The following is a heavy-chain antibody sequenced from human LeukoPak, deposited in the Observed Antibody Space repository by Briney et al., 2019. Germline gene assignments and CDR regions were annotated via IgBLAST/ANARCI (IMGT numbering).Heavy chain of an antibody. Sequence: GGSLRLSCAASGFTFSNYAMSWVRQAPGKGLEWVSGISWNSGSIGYADSVKGRFTISRDNAKNSLYLQMNSLRAEDTALYYCAKEIHDYGDYHFDYWGQGTLVTVSS. J-gene: IGHJ4*02. CDR3: AKEIHDYGDYHFDY. CDR1: GFTFSNYA. CDR2: ISWNSGSI. V-gene: IGHV3-9*01. D-gene: IGHD4-17*01.